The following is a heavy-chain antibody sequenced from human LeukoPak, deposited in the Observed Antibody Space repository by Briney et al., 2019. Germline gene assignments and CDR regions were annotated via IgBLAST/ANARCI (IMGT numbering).Heavy chain of an antibody. CDR3: ARGHYSSGVDY. CDR1: GFSFTQIG. V-gene: IGHV4-34*01. Sequence: GSLRLSCAFSGFSFTQIGMGWVRQPPGKGLEWIGEINHSGSTNYNPSLKSRVTISVDTSKNQFSLKLSSVTAADTAVYYCARGHYSSGVDYWGQGTLVTVSS. D-gene: IGHD6-19*01. J-gene: IGHJ4*02. CDR2: INHSGST.